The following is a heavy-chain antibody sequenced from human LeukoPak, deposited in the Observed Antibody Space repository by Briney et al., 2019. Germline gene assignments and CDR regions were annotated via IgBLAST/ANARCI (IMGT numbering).Heavy chain of an antibody. CDR3: AKSRGDYDSSGYYYGYFQH. CDR1: GFTFSSYA. V-gene: IGHV3-23*01. Sequence: TGGSLRLSCAASGFTFSSYAMSWVRQAPGKGLEWVSAVSGSGGSTNYADSVKGRFTISRDNSKNTLYLQMNSLRAEDTAVYYCAKSRGDYDSSGYYYGYFQHWGQGTLVTVSS. CDR2: VSGSGGST. J-gene: IGHJ1*01. D-gene: IGHD3-22*01.